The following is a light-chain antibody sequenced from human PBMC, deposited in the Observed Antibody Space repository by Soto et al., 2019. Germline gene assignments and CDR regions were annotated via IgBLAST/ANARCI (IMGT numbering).Light chain of an antibody. Sequence: QSALAQPPSASGSPGQSVTISCTGSGSDIGAYNFVSWYQQHPGKAPKLMIFGVTERPSGVPDRFSGSKSGNTASLTVSGLQADDEAVYYCYSYAGRNIWVFGGGTQLSV. CDR2: GVT. CDR3: YSYAGRNIWV. J-gene: IGLJ3*02. V-gene: IGLV2-8*01. CDR1: GSDIGAYNF.